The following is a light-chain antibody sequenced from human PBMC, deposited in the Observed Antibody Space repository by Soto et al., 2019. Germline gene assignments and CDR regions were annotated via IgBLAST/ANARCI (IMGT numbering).Light chain of an antibody. CDR1: QSVSNN. Sequence: EIVMTQSPATLSVSPGESATLSCRASQSVSNNLTWYQQKPGQPPRLLIYSASTRATGVPGRFSGSGSGTEFTLTISSLQSEDFAVYYCQQYNDWWTFGQGTKVEIK. J-gene: IGKJ1*01. CDR2: SAS. V-gene: IGKV3-15*01. CDR3: QQYNDWWT.